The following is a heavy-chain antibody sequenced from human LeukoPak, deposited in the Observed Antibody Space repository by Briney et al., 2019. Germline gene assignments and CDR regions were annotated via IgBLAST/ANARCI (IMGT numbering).Heavy chain of an antibody. Sequence: GGSLRLSCAASGFTFSDYYMSWIRQAPGKGLEWVSSISSSSSYMYYADSLKGRFTISRDNAKNSLYLQMNSLRAEDTAVYYCARDYAGYRDYWGQGTLVTVSS. CDR3: ARDYAGYRDY. J-gene: IGHJ4*02. V-gene: IGHV3-11*06. CDR1: GFTFSDYY. CDR2: ISSSSSYM. D-gene: IGHD6-13*01.